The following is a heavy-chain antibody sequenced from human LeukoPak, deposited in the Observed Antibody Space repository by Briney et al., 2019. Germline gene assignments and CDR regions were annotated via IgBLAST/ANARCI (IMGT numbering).Heavy chain of an antibody. CDR3: AALTTGAQWLANYFDY. CDR1: GGSISSYC. Sequence: KPSETLSLTCTVSGGSISSYCGSWIRQPPGKGLEWIGCIHYSGNTNYNPSLKSRVTISGDTSKRQFSLKLASVTAADTAVYYCAALTTGAQWLANYFDYWGQGTLVTVSS. V-gene: IGHV4-59*01. J-gene: IGHJ4*02. CDR2: IHYSGNT. D-gene: IGHD6-19*01.